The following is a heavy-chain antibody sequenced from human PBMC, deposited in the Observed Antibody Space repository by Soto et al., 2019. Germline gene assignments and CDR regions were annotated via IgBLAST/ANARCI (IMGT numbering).Heavy chain of an antibody. CDR2: ISGSGGST. CDR3: AKRGDHRSFDY. Sequence: EVQLLESGGGLVQPGGSLRLSCAASGITFNTYAMTWVRQAPGMGLEWVSAISGSGGSTYYADSVRDRFTVSRDNSKNTLYLQMNSLRAEDTAVYYCAKRGDHRSFDYWGQGTLVTVSS. V-gene: IGHV3-23*01. D-gene: IGHD3-16*01. CDR1: GITFNTYA. J-gene: IGHJ4*02.